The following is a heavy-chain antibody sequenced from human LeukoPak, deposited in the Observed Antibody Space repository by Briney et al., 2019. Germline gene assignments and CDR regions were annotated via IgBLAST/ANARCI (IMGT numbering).Heavy chain of an antibody. Sequence: PSETLSLTCTVSGGSISSYYWSWLRQPPGKGLEWIGYIYYSGRTNYNPSLKSRVTISVHTSKNQFSLKLNSVTAADTAVYYCARVVSDYYDSSGYLDYWGQGTLVTVSS. V-gene: IGHV4-59*01. CDR3: ARVVSDYYDSSGYLDY. D-gene: IGHD3-22*01. CDR2: IYYSGRT. CDR1: GGSISSYY. J-gene: IGHJ4*02.